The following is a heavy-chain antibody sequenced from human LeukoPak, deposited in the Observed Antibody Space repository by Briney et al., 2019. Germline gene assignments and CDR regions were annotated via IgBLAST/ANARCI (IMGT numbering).Heavy chain of an antibody. J-gene: IGHJ3*02. D-gene: IGHD4-17*01. CDR3: GKDAMTTVTRGAFDI. CDR2: ISDSGSST. Sequence: GGSLRLSCAASGFTFSSYAMSWVRQAPEKGLEWVSGISDSGSSTYDADSVKGRFTIFRDNSKKTLYLQMNSLRAEEQAVFYCGKDAMTTVTRGAFDIWGQGTMVTVSS. V-gene: IGHV3-23*01. CDR1: GFTFSSYA.